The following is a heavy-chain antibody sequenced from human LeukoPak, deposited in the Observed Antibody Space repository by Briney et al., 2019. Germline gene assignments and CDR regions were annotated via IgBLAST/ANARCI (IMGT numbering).Heavy chain of an antibody. CDR2: LSGSGGTI. V-gene: IGHV3-23*01. J-gene: IGHJ4*02. CDR1: GFTLSNYA. Sequence: GGSLRLSCEASGFTLSNYAMSWVRQAPGKGLEGVSTLSGSGGTIYYADSVKGRFTISRDNSKNTLYLQVNSLRAEDTAIYYCASEIDSSGYQANYFDYWGQGTLVTVSS. CDR3: ASEIDSSGYQANYFDY. D-gene: IGHD3-22*01.